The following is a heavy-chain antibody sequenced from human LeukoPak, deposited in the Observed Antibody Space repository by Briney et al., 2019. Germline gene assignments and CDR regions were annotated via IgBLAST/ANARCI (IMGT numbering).Heavy chain of an antibody. V-gene: IGHV3-21*04. J-gene: IGHJ5*02. D-gene: IGHD3-10*01. CDR2: ISSSSSYI. CDR1: GFTFSSYS. Sequence: KTGGSLRLSCAASGFTFSSYSMNWVRQAPGKGLEWVSSISSSSSYIYYADSVKGRFTISRDNAKNSLYLQMNSLRAEDTAVYYCARALPGLSYYYGSGSYYWFDPWGQGTLVTVSS. CDR3: ARALPGLSYYYGSGSYYWFDP.